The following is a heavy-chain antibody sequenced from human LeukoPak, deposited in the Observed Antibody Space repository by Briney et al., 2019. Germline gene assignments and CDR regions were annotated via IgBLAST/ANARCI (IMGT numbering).Heavy chain of an antibody. CDR1: GFTFSSYW. CDR3: ATDCSSTSCYIGAR. J-gene: IGHJ4*02. Sequence: GGSLRLSCVASGFTFSSYWMSWVRQAPGKGLEWVANIKQDGSEEYYVDSVKGRFTISRDNAKNSLYLQMNSLRAEDTAVYYCATDCSSTSCYIGARWGQGTLVTVSS. CDR2: IKQDGSEE. V-gene: IGHV3-7*04. D-gene: IGHD2-2*02.